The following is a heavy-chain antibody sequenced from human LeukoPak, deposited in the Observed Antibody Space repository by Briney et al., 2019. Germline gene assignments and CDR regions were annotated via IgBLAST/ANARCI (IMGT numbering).Heavy chain of an antibody. CDR1: GGSMSPYY. Sequence: SETLSLTCTVSGGSMSPYYWSWIRQTPGKGLEWIGYTFTSGGTNYNPSLKSRVTISVDTSKNQFSLKLSSVTAADTAVYYCARHDAGIAARPFDNWGQGTLVTVSS. CDR2: TFTSGGT. D-gene: IGHD6-6*01. J-gene: IGHJ4*02. CDR3: ARHDAGIAARPFDN. V-gene: IGHV4-4*09.